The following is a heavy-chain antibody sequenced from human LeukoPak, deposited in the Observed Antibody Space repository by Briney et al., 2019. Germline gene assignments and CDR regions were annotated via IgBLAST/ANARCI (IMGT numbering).Heavy chain of an antibody. CDR1: GFTFDDYG. D-gene: IGHD1-26*01. Sequence: GGSLRLSCAASGFTFDDYGMSWVRQAPGKGLEWVSGINWNGGSTGYADSVKGRFTISRDNAKNSLYLQMNSLRAEDTAVYYCAKGGVVGAGVGDYYYMDVWGKGTTVTVSS. CDR2: INWNGGST. J-gene: IGHJ6*03. CDR3: AKGGVVGAGVGDYYYMDV. V-gene: IGHV3-20*04.